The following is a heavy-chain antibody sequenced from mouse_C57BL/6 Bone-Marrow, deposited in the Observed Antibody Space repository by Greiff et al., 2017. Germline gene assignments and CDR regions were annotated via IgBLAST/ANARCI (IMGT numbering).Heavy chain of an antibody. J-gene: IGHJ4*01. CDR1: GFTFTDYY. Sequence: EVQGVESGGGLVQPGGSLSLSCAASGFTFTDYYMSWVRQPPGKALEWLGFIRNKANGYTTEYSASVKGRFTISRANSKSILYLQMDALRADDRATYYCARYLSYDGDYAMDYYGQGTSVTVSS. CDR2: IRNKANGYTT. CDR3: ARYLSYDGDYAMDY. V-gene: IGHV7-3*01. D-gene: IGHD2-3*01.